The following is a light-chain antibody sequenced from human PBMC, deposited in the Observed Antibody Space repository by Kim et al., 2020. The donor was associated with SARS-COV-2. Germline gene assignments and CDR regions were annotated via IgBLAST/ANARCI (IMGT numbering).Light chain of an antibody. J-gene: IGKJ1*01. V-gene: IGKV1-5*03. Sequence: ISSWLAWYQQKPGKAPKLLIYKASGLESGVPSRFSGSGSGTEFTLTIRSLQPDDFATYYCQQYNSYPWTFGQGTKVDIK. CDR3: QQYNSYPWT. CDR1: ISSW. CDR2: KAS.